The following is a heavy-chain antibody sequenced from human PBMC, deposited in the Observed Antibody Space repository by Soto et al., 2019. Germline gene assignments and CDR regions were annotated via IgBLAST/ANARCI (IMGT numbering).Heavy chain of an antibody. CDR3: ARESTYYDFWSGYYLNYGMDV. CDR2: IYYSGST. J-gene: IGHJ6*02. D-gene: IGHD3-3*01. Sequence: SETLSLTCTVSGGSISSYYWSWIRQPPGKGLEWIGYIYYSGSTNYNPSLKSRVTISVDTSKNQFSLKLSSVTAADTAVYYCARESTYYDFWSGYYLNYGMDVWGQGTTVTVSS. V-gene: IGHV4-59*01. CDR1: GGSISSYY.